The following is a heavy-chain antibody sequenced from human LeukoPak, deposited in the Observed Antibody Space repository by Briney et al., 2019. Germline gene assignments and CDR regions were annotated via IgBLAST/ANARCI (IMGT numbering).Heavy chain of an antibody. J-gene: IGHJ2*01. Sequence: PSETLSLTCTVSGGSISSGGYYWSWIRQDPGKGLEWIGYIYYSGSTNYNPSLKSRVTISVGTSKNQFSLKLSSVTAADTAVYYCARDSSFSSGWIYWYFYLWGRGTLVTVSS. CDR3: ARDSSFSSGWIYWYFYL. D-gene: IGHD6-19*01. CDR2: IYYSGST. CDR1: GGSISSGGYY. V-gene: IGHV4-61*08.